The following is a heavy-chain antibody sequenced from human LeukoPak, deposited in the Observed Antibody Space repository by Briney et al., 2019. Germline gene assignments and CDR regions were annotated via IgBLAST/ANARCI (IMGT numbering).Heavy chain of an antibody. CDR3: ARPIVVVPAATNWFDP. Sequence: SETLSLTCAVYGGSFSGYYWSWLRQPPGKGLEWIGEINHSGSTNYNPSLKSRVTISVDTSKNQFSLKLSSVTAADTAVYYCARPIVVVPAATNWFDPWGQGTLVTVSS. D-gene: IGHD2-2*01. CDR1: GGSFSGYY. CDR2: INHSGST. V-gene: IGHV4-34*01. J-gene: IGHJ5*02.